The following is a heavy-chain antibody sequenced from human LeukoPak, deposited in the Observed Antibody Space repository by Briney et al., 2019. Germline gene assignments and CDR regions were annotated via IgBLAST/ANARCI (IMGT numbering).Heavy chain of an antibody. J-gene: IGHJ3*02. CDR2: ISGSGGST. Sequence: PGGSLRLSCAASGFTFSCYAMSWVRQAPGKGLEWVSAISGSGGSTYYADSVKGRFTISRDNSKNTLYLQMNSLRAEDTAVYYCAKVRVERWLQFAFDIWGQGTMVTVSS. CDR3: AKVRVERWLQFAFDI. D-gene: IGHD5-24*01. CDR1: GFTFSCYA. V-gene: IGHV3-23*01.